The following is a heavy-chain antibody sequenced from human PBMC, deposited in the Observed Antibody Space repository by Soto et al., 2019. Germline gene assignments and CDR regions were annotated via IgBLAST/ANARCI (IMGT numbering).Heavy chain of an antibody. CDR3: AKGVRSWDDALDI. CDR2: ISGSGGST. V-gene: IGHV3-23*01. Sequence: WGSLRLSCAASGFTFISYAMIFVRHSPFKWLEWVSAISGSGGSTYYADSVKGRFTISRDNSKNTLYLQMNSLRAEDTAVYYCAKGVRSWDDALDIWGQGTMVTVSS. J-gene: IGHJ3*02. D-gene: IGHD6-13*01. CDR1: GFTFISYA.